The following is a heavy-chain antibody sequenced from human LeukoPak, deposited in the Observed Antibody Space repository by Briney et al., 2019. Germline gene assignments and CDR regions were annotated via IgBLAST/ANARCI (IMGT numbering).Heavy chain of an antibody. Sequence: GASVKVSCKASGGTFSSYAISWVRQAPGQGLEWMGRIIPILGIANYAQKFQGRATITADKSTSTAYMELSSLRSEDTAVYYCARLVVAATEDAFDIWGQGTMVTVSS. D-gene: IGHD2-15*01. V-gene: IGHV1-69*04. CDR1: GGTFSSYA. J-gene: IGHJ3*02. CDR3: ARLVVAATEDAFDI. CDR2: IIPILGIA.